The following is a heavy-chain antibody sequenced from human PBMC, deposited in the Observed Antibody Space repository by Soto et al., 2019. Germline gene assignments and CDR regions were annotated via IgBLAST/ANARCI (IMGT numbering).Heavy chain of an antibody. Sequence: EVQLLESGGGLVQPGGSLRLSCAASGFTFSTYAMSWVRQAPGXGLEWVSAISGSGGSTYYADSVKGRFTISRDXSXXXXXXXXXXXXXXXXXXXXXXXXXXXXYYMDVWGKGTTVTVSS. CDR3: XXXXXXXYYMDV. V-gene: IGHV3-23*01. CDR2: ISGSGGST. J-gene: IGHJ6*03. CDR1: GFTFSTYA.